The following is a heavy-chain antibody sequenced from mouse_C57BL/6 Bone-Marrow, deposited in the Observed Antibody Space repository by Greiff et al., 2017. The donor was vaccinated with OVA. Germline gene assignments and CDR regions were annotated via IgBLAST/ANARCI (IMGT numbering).Heavy chain of an antibody. J-gene: IGHJ1*03. CDR1: GYTFTSYW. CDR2: IDPSDSYT. Sequence: QQPGAELVMPGASVKLSCKASGYTFTSYWMHWVKQRPGQGLEWIGEIDPSDSYTNYNQKFKGKSTLTVDKSSSTAYMQLSSLTSEDSAVYYCARSWTTVVAPYWYFDVWGTGTTVTVSS. D-gene: IGHD1-1*01. V-gene: IGHV1-69*01. CDR3: ARSWTTVVAPYWYFDV.